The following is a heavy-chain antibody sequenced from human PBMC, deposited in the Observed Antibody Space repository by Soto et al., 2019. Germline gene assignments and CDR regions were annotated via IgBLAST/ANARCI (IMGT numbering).Heavy chain of an antibody. CDR1: GGSISSSSYY. D-gene: IGHD3-3*01. CDR3: ARSDQRITIFGVVIGSSDY. V-gene: IGHV4-39*01. J-gene: IGHJ4*02. Sequence: QLQLQESGPGLVKPSETLSLTCTVSGGSISSSSYYWGWIRQPPGKGLEWIGSIYYSGSTYYNPSLKSRVTISVDTSKNQFSLKLSSVTAADTAVYYCARSDQRITIFGVVIGSSDYWGQGTLVTVSS. CDR2: IYYSGST.